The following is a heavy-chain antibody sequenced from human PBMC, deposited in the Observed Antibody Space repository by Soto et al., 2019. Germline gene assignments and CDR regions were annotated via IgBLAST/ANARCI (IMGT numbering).Heavy chain of an antibody. Sequence: PSETLSLTCTVSGGSISSYYWSWIRQPPGKGLEWIGYIYYSGSTNYNPSLKSRVTISVDTSKNQFSLKLNSVTPEDTAVYYCARGSSSYCSGGSCYDYDAFDIWGQGTMVTVS. CDR1: GGSISSYY. V-gene: IGHV4-59*12. CDR3: ARGSSSYCSGGSCYDYDAFDI. CDR2: IYYSGST. J-gene: IGHJ3*02. D-gene: IGHD2-15*01.